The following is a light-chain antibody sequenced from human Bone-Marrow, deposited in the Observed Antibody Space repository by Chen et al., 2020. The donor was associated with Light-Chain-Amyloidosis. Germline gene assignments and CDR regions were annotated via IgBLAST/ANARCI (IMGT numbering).Light chain of an antibody. CDR3: SSYTSSSTQV. CDR1: SRDVGGYNY. CDR2: DVS. J-gene: IGLJ1*01. V-gene: IGLV2-14*01. Sequence: QSALTQPAPVSGSPGQAITISCTGTSRDVGGYNYVSWYQQHPGKAPKRMIYDVSNRPSGVSNRFSGSKSGNTASLTISGLQAEDEADYYCSSYTSSSTQVFGTGTKVTVL.